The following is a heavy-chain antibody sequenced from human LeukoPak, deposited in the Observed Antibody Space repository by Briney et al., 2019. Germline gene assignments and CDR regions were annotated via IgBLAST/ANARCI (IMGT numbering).Heavy chain of an antibody. D-gene: IGHD1-26*01. CDR2: FDPEDGET. V-gene: IGHV1-24*01. CDR1: GYTLTELS. CDR3: ATDRRWELRLGFDP. J-gene: IGHJ5*02. Sequence: ASVKVSCKVSGYTLTELSMHWVRQAPGKGPEWMGGFDPEDGETIYAQKFQGRVTMTEDTSTDTAYMELSSLRSEDTAVYYCATDRRWELRLGFDPWGQGTLVTVSS.